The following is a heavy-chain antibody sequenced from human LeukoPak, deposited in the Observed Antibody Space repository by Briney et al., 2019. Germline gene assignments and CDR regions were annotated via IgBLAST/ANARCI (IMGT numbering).Heavy chain of an antibody. J-gene: IGHJ2*01. Sequence: GSLRLSCAASGFTFSSYWIHWVRQAPGKGLVWVSRINTESTSTSYADSVKGRFTISRDNAKNSLYLQMNSLRAEDTAVYYCAGSDTIGYTPREWDYWYFDLWGRGTLVTVSS. V-gene: IGHV3-74*01. CDR2: INTESTST. CDR1: GFTFSSYW. CDR3: AGSDTIGYTPREWDYWYFDL. D-gene: IGHD3-16*02.